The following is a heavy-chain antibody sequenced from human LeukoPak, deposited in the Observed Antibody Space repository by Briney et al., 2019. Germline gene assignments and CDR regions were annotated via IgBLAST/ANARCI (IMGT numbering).Heavy chain of an antibody. D-gene: IGHD3-22*01. CDR2: IYYSGST. V-gene: IGHV4-59*12. CDR1: GGSISSYY. Sequence: PSETLSLTCTVSGGSISSYYWSWIRQPPGKGLEWIGYIYYSGSTNYNPSLKSRVTISVDTSKNQFSLKLSSVTAADTAVYYCARVYYYDSSGYYYYYYGMDVWGQGTTVTVSS. J-gene: IGHJ6*02. CDR3: ARVYYYDSSGYYYYYYGMDV.